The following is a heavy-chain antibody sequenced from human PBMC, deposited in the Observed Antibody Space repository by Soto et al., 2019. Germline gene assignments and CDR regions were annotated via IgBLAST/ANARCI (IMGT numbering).Heavy chain of an antibody. CDR1: GYSVSSSDYY. Sequence: LSETLSLTCSVSGYSVSSSDYYWAWIRQPPGKGLEWIGSMLYSGLTYYNPSLKSRVTLSVDTSKNQFSVRLNSVTASDTAVYYCAPLSVSLSGPYGIHVWGQGTTVTVSS. J-gene: IGHJ6*02. V-gene: IGHV4-39*01. CDR2: MLYSGLT. D-gene: IGHD2-15*01. CDR3: APLSVSLSGPYGIHV.